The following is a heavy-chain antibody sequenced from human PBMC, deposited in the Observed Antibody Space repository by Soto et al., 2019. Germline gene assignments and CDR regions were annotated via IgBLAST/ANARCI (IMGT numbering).Heavy chain of an antibody. D-gene: IGHD6-6*01. V-gene: IGHV4-59*01. CDR1: GGSISSYY. CDR2: IYYSGST. CDR3: ARHGGAARDY. Sequence: SETLSLTCTVSGGSISSYYWSWIRQPPGKGLEWIGYIYYSGSTNYNPSLKSRVTISVDTSKNQFTLKLSSVTAADTAVYYCARHGGAARDYWGQGTLVTVSS. J-gene: IGHJ4*02.